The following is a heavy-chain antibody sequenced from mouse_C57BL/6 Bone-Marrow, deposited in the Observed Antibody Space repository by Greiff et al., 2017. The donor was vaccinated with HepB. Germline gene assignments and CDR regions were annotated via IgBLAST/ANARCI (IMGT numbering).Heavy chain of an antibody. CDR1: GYSFTGYY. CDR3: ASGGIYYGYVYYFDY. CDR2: INPSTGGT. V-gene: IGHV1-42*01. D-gene: IGHD2-2*01. Sequence: EVQLQQSGPELVKPGASVKISCKASGYSFTGYYMNWVKQSPEKSLEWIGEINPSTGGTTYNQKFKAKATLTVDKSSSTAYMQLKSLTSEDSAVYYCASGGIYYGYVYYFDYWGQGTTLTVSS. J-gene: IGHJ2*01.